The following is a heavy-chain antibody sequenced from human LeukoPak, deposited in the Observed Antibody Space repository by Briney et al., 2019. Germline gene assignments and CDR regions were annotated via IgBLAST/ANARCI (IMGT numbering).Heavy chain of an antibody. J-gene: IGHJ4*02. V-gene: IGHV1-2*02. CDR1: GYTFTGYY. Sequence: ASVKVSCKASGYTFTGYYMHWVRQAPGQGLEWMGWINPNSGGTNYAQKFQGRVTMTRDTSISTAYMELSRLRSGDTAVYYCARNFYFDSSGYYHYWGQGTLVTVSS. CDR3: ARNFYFDSSGYYHY. D-gene: IGHD3-22*01. CDR2: INPNSGGT.